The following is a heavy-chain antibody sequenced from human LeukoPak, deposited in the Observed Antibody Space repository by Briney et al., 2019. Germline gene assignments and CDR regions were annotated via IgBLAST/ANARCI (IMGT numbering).Heavy chain of an antibody. J-gene: IGHJ4*02. Sequence: PEGSLRLSYAASGFTFTSHWMSWVRQAPGKGLEWVARMNLDGSEKYYVDSVKGRFTISRDNAKTSLYLVMNSLRAEDTAVYYCARDATYCTNGVCYTRFDYWGQGTLVTGSS. V-gene: IGHV3-7*01. CDR3: ARDATYCTNGVCYTRFDY. CDR2: MNLDGSEK. D-gene: IGHD2-8*01. CDR1: GFTFTSHW.